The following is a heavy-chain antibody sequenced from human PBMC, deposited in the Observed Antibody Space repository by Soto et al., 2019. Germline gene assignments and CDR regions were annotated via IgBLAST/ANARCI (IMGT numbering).Heavy chain of an antibody. CDR2: IHHSGST. CDR1: GGSITSHY. Sequence: QVQLQESGPGLVKPSETLSLTCSVSGGSITSHYCSWFRQPPGKGLEWIGYIHHSGSTSYKPSLNSRVTMSVDTSKSQFSLKVSSVTAADTALYYCARQGFGQLHGLVDVWGPGTTVTVSS. V-gene: IGHV4-59*08. CDR3: ARQGFGQLHGLVDV. J-gene: IGHJ6*02. D-gene: IGHD3-10*01.